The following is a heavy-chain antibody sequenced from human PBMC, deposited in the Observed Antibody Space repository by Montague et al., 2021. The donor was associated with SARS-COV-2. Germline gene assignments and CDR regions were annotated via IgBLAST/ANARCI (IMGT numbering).Heavy chain of an antibody. J-gene: IGHJ6*02. Sequence: SETLSLTCAISGGSFSNYYWSWIRQPPGKGLEWIGEVNQSGTTIYNPSVKSGGTISEDASKNQFSLKLSSVTAADTAVYYCARDRPRSYYYDSGTYTWGGYGMDVWGQGTTVTVSS. D-gene: IGHD3-10*01. V-gene: IGHV4-34*01. CDR2: VNQSGTT. CDR3: ARDRPRSYYYDSGTYTWGGYGMDV. CDR1: GGSFSNYY.